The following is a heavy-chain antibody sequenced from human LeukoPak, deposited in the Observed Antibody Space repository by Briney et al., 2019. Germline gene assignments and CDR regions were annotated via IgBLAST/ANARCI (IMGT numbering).Heavy chain of an antibody. CDR2: FDPVDGET. Sequence: GGSVTVSCKVSGYTLTELSLHWVRPAPGKGLEWMGRFDPVDGETINARKFQGRVTMTEDTPTDTAYMELSSLRSEDTAVYYCATSRQGRADYWGQGTLVTVSS. CDR3: ATSRQGRADY. J-gene: IGHJ4*02. V-gene: IGHV1-24*01. CDR1: GYTLTELS.